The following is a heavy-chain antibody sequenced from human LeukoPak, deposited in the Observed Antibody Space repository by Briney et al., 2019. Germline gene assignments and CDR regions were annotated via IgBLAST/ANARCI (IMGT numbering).Heavy chain of an antibody. CDR1: GFNYSSYT. CDR3: ARVGYCSTTSCYWRAFDY. D-gene: IGHD2-2*01. CDR2: ISASRGIT. V-gene: IGHV3-48*01. Sequence: PGGSLRLSCAASGFNYSSYTMNWVRQAPGMGLEWLSYISASRGITYYADSVKGRFTISRDNAKNSLYLQMNSLRAEDTAVYYCARVGYCSTTSCYWRAFDYWGQGTLVTVSS. J-gene: IGHJ4*02.